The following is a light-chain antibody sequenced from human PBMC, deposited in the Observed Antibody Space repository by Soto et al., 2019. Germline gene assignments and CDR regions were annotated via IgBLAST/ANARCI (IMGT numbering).Light chain of an antibody. Sequence: QSALTQPPSVSGSPGQSITISCTGTRSDVGAYNRVPWYHQPPGTAPKLIIYEVNNRPSGVPDRFSGSKSGNTASLTISGLQTEDEADYYCSSYTTSRTVFGGGTKLTVL. CDR2: EVN. CDR3: SSYTTSRTV. V-gene: IGLV2-18*02. J-gene: IGLJ2*01. CDR1: RSDVGAYNR.